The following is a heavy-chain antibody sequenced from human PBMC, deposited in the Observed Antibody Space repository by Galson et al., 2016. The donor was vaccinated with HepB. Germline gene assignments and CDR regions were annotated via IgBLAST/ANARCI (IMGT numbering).Heavy chain of an antibody. CDR1: GFRFDFYG. CDR3: AREHHTRLDP. J-gene: IGHJ5*02. Sequence: SLRLSCAASGFRFDFYGMHWVRQAPGKGLEWVALIWNDATNEDYKDSVKGRFTISRDNSKNTVYLQMNSLRAEDTALYYCAREHHTRLDPWGQGTLVTVSA. CDR2: IWNDATNE. V-gene: IGHV3-33*01.